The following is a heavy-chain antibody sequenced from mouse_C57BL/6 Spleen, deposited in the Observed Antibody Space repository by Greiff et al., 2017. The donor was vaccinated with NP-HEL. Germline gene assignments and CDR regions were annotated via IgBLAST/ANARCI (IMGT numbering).Heavy chain of an antibody. J-gene: IGHJ2*01. CDR2: IDPSDSYT. CDR1: GYTFTSYW. D-gene: IGHD2-3*01. Sequence: VQLQQPGAELVRPGTSVKLSCKASGYTFTSYWMHWVKQRPGQGLEWIGVIDPSDSYTNYNQKFKGKATLTVDTSSSTAYMQLSSLTSEDSAVYYCAREDDCYSYYFDDWGQGTTLTVSS. CDR3: AREDDCYSYYFDD. V-gene: IGHV1-59*01.